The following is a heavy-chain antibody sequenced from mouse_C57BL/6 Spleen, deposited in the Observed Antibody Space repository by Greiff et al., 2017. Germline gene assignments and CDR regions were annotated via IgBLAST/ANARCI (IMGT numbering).Heavy chain of an antibody. CDR3: AREGAQGGFAY. J-gene: IGHJ3*01. CDR1: GYTFTSYW. V-gene: IGHV1-55*01. Sequence: QVQLQQPGAELVKPGASLKMSCKASGYTFTSYWITWVKQRPGQGLEWIGDIYPGSGSTNYNEKFKSKATLTVDPSSSTAYRQLSSLTSEDSAVYYCAREGAQGGFAYWGQGTLVTVSA. D-gene: IGHD3-2*02. CDR2: IYPGSGST.